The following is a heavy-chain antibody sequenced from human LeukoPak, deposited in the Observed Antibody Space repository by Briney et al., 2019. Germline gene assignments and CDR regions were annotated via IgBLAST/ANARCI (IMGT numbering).Heavy chain of an antibody. CDR1: GYTLTELS. CDR3: AIEGSKSRYFDWLQT. J-gene: IGHJ5*02. V-gene: IGHV1-24*01. CDR2: FDPEDAET. Sequence: ASVKVSCKVSGYTLTELSMHWVRQGPGKGLEWMGGFDPEDAETIYAQKFQGRVTLTEDTSTDTAYMELSSLRSEDTAVYYCAIEGSKSRYFDWLQTWGQGTLVTASS. D-gene: IGHD3-9*01.